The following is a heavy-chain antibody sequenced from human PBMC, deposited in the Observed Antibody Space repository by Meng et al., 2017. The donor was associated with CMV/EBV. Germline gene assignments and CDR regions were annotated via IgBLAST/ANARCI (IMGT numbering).Heavy chain of an antibody. CDR3: ARGVYCSSTSCYMPGYFDL. CDR2: INGDGSST. D-gene: IGHD2-2*02. J-gene: IGHJ2*01. CDR1: GFTFSSYW. Sequence: GESLKISCAASGFTFSSYWMHWARQAPGKGLVWVSRINGDGSSTSYADSVKGRFTISRDNAKNTLYLQMNSLRAEDTAVYYCARGVYCSSTSCYMPGYFDLWGRGTLVTVSS. V-gene: IGHV3-74*01.